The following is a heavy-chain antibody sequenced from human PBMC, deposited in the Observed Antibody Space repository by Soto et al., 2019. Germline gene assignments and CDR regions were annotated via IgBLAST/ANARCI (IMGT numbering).Heavy chain of an antibody. V-gene: IGHV3-30*18. J-gene: IGHJ4*02. Sequence: GGSLRLSCAASGFIFSSYGLHWVRQAPGKGLEWVAVIPYDGTNEYYADSVKGRFTISRDNSKNTLYLQMNSLRADDTAVYYCAKDQNPIAAAADYYFDYWGQGTLVTVSS. CDR3: AKDQNPIAAAADYYFDY. CDR2: IPYDGTNE. CDR1: GFIFSSYG. D-gene: IGHD6-13*01.